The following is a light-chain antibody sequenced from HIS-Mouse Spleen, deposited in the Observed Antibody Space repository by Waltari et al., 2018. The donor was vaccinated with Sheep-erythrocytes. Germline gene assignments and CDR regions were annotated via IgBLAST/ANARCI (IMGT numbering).Light chain of an antibody. V-gene: IGLV2-11*01. CDR3: CSYAGSYNHV. CDR1: SSDFGGYNY. CDR2: DVS. Sequence: QSALTQPRSVSGSPGQSVTISCTGTSSDFGGYNYVSCYNQHPGKAPKLRIYDVSKRPSGVPDRFSGSKSGNTASLTISGLQAEDEADYYCCSYAGSYNHVFATGTKVTVL. J-gene: IGLJ1*01.